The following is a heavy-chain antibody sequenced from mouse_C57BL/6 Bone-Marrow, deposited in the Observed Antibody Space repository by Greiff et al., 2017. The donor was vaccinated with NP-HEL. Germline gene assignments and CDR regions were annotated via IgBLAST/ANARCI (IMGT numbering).Heavy chain of an antibody. CDR2: IYPGDGDT. V-gene: IGHV1-80*01. CDR3: ARRITNYAMDY. Sequence: LVESGAELVKPGASVKISCKASGYAFSSYWMNWVKQRPGKGLEWIGQIYPGDGDTNYNGKFKGKATLTADKSSSTAYMQLSSLTSEDSAVYFCARRITNYAMDYWGQGTSVTVSS. J-gene: IGHJ4*01. D-gene: IGHD1-1*01. CDR1: GYAFSSYW.